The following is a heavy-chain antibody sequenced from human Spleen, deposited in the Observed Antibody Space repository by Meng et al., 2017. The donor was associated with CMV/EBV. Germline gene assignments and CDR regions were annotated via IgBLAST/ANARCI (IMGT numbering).Heavy chain of an antibody. Sequence: ASVKVSCKASGYTFTGYYIHWVRQAPGQGLEWMGCINPNSGATDFPQKYRGRVTMTRDTSTSTAYMELRSLRSDDTAVYYCARGGSGWTNDYWGQGTLVTVSS. V-gene: IGHV1-2*02. D-gene: IGHD6-25*01. CDR3: ARGGSGWTNDY. CDR2: INPNSGAT. J-gene: IGHJ4*02. CDR1: GYTFTGYY.